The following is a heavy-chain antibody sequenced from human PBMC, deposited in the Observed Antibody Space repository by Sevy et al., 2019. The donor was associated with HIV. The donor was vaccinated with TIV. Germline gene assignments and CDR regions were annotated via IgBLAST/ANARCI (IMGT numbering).Heavy chain of an antibody. D-gene: IGHD3-9*01. J-gene: IGHJ4*02. CDR3: ARGQYFFDY. CDR2: VTGKNGDT. V-gene: IGHV1-18*01. Sequence: ASVKVSCKAYGYTFKNDVITWVRQAPGQGLEWMGWVTGKNGDTRYPHNLQARVTMTRDTSTSTAYMDLRSLTADDTAVYYCARGQYFFDYWAQGTVVTVSS. CDR1: GYTFKNDV.